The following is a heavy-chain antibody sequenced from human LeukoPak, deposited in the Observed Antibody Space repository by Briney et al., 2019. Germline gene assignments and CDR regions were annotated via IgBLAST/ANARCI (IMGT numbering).Heavy chain of an antibody. CDR1: GFTFSSYP. CDR2: ITVSDGRT. D-gene: IGHD2-2*01. V-gene: IGHV3-23*01. Sequence: GGSLRLSCAASGFTFSSYPMYCVRQAPGKGLEWVSLITVSDGRTYYADSVKGRFTISRDNSKNTLFLQMNSLRAEDTAVYYCAKRGTVSTSTPLYLDYWGQGTPVTVSS. CDR3: AKRGTVSTSTPLYLDY. J-gene: IGHJ4*02.